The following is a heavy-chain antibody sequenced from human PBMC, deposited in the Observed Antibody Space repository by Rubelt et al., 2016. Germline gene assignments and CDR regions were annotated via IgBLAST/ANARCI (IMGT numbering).Heavy chain of an antibody. CDR3: ARPFYYGSAAYSLNWFDP. J-gene: IGHJ5*02. Sequence: QVQLHESGPGLVKPSETLSLTCTVSGGSISSSSYYWAWVRQSPGKGLAWIGSINYSGSTYYNPSLKSRVTMTADTSKNQFSLNLGSGTAADTAIYYCARPFYYGSAAYSLNWFDPWGQGTLVIVSS. CDR2: INYSGST. D-gene: IGHD3-10*01. V-gene: IGHV4-39*01. CDR1: GGSISSSSYY.